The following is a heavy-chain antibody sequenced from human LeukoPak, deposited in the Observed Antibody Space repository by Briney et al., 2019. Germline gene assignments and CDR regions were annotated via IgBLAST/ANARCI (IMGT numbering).Heavy chain of an antibody. CDR3: ARGSTGPRLYYYYYYYMDV. V-gene: IGHV4-38-2*02. J-gene: IGHJ6*03. Sequence: PSETLSLTCTVSGYSISSGYYWGWIRQPPGKGLEWIGTLYHSGSTYYNPSLKSRVTISIDTSKNQFSLQLNSVTPEDTAVYYCARGSTGPRLYYYYYYYMDVWGKGTTVTVSS. D-gene: IGHD1-1*01. CDR1: GYSISSGYY. CDR2: LYHSGST.